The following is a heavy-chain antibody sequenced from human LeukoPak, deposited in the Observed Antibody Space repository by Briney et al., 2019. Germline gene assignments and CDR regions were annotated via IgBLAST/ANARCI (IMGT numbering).Heavy chain of an antibody. D-gene: IGHD6-13*01. CDR2: INHSGST. CDR1: GGSFSGYY. V-gene: IGHV4-34*01. J-gene: IGHJ6*03. Sequence: SETLSLTCAVYGGSFSGYYWSWVRQPPGKGLEWIGEINHSGSTNYNPSLKSRVTISIDTSKKQFSLKLRSVTAADTAVYYCARQGQLVRYYYYYMDAWGKGTTVTVSS. CDR3: ARQGQLVRYYYYYMDA.